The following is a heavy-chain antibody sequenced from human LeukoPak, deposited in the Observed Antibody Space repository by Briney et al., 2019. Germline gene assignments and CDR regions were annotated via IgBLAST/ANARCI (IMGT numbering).Heavy chain of an antibody. V-gene: IGHV1-2*02. D-gene: IGHD2-2*01. CDR3: ATDCSSTSCHLETDY. Sequence: ASVKVSCKASGYTFTGYYMHWVRQAPGQGLEWMGWINPNSGGTNYAQKFQGRVTMTRDTSISTAYMELSRLRSDDTAVYYCATDCSSTSCHLETDYWGQGTLVTVSS. J-gene: IGHJ4*02. CDR2: INPNSGGT. CDR1: GYTFTGYY.